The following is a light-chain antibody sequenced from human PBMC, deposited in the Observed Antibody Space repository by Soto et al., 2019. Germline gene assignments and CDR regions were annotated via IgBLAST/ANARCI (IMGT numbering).Light chain of an antibody. CDR1: SGSIASNY. V-gene: IGLV6-57*03. Sequence: NFMLTQPHSVSESPGKTVTISCTRSSGSIASNYVQWYQQRPGSAPTTVIYEDNQRPSGVPDRFSGSIDSSSNSASLTISGLKTADEADYSCQSYDSSTVVFGGGTTVTVL. CDR3: QSYDSSTVV. CDR2: EDN. J-gene: IGLJ2*01.